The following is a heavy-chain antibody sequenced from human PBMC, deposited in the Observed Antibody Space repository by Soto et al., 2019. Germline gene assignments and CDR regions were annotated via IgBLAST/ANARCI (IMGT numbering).Heavy chain of an antibody. V-gene: IGHV3-33*01. CDR2: IWYDGSKK. CDR1: GFSFSHYD. J-gene: IGHJ4*02. Sequence: QVQLVESGGGVVQPGRSLRLSCAASGFSFSHYDMHWVRQAPGKGLEWVAFIWYDGSKKYYADSVRGRFTISRDNSKNTVYPQMNSLRDEDTAVYFCARDGRWPHTPHWGQGTLVTVSS. CDR3: ARDGRWPHTPH.